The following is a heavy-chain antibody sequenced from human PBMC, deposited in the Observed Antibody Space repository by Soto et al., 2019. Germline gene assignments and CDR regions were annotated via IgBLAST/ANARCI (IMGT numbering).Heavy chain of an antibody. Sequence: VGSLRLSCAASWFTFNSAWMNWVRQAPGKGLEWVGRIKSNIDGGTVDYAASVKGRFTISRDDSKSTLYLQMNSLTIEDTAVYYCVSAVIYWGQGTLVTAPQ. V-gene: IGHV3-15*05. CDR1: WFTFNSAW. J-gene: IGHJ1*01. CDR3: VSAVIY. CDR2: IKSNIDGGTV. D-gene: IGHD2-21*01.